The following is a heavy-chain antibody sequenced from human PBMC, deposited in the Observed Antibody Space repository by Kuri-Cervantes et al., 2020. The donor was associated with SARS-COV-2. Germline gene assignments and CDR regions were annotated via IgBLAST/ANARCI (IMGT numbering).Heavy chain of an antibody. Sequence: GGSLRLSCVASGFTFSSYAMSWVRQAPGKGLECVSTISGSADITSYADSVKGRFTISRDNSKNTLYLQMNSLRAEDTAVYYCARDGGITIFGVVMYHGMDVWGQGTTVTVSS. CDR2: ISGSADIT. J-gene: IGHJ6*02. CDR3: ARDGGITIFGVVMYHGMDV. D-gene: IGHD3-3*01. CDR1: GFTFSSYA. V-gene: IGHV3-23*01.